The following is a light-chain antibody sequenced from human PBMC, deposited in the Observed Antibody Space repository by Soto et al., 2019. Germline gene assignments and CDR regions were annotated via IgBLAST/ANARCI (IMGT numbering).Light chain of an antibody. J-gene: IGKJ1*01. CDR3: QHYYSTPPT. CDR2: WAS. Sequence: DIMMTQSPDSLAVSLGERATINCKSSQSVLYSSTNKNYLAWFQQKPGQPPKLLIYWASTRESGVPDRFSGSGSGTDFTLTISSLQAEDVAVYYCQHYYSTPPTFGQGTKVEIK. V-gene: IGKV4-1*01. CDR1: QSVLYSSTNKNY.